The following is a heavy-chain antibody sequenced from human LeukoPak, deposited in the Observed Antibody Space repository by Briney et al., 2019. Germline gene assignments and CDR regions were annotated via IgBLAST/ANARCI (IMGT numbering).Heavy chain of an antibody. Sequence: GGSLGLSCAASGFTFSSYAMSWVRQAPGRGLEWVSGISGSGGSTYYADSVKGRFTIFRDNSKNTLYLQMNSLRAEDTAVYHCANGWSPDYWGRGTLVTVSS. D-gene: IGHD2-15*01. CDR1: GFTFSSYA. V-gene: IGHV3-23*01. CDR2: ISGSGGST. CDR3: ANGWSPDY. J-gene: IGHJ4*02.